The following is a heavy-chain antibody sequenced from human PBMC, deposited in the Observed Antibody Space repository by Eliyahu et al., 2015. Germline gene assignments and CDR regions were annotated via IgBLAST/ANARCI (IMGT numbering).Heavy chain of an antibody. CDR2: ISGSGGTT. Sequence: EVXLLESGGDLIQPGGSLRXSCAASGFSFSSYAMXXVRQAPGKGLEWVSAISGSGGTTYYAASVRGRFTISRDNSRNMLYLQMSSLRGEDTAVYYCAKDQEDYHGKLRSDAFDAWGQGTLVTVSS. CDR3: AKDQEDYHGKLRSDAFDA. V-gene: IGHV3-23*01. J-gene: IGHJ3*01. D-gene: IGHD4-23*01. CDR1: GFSFSSYA.